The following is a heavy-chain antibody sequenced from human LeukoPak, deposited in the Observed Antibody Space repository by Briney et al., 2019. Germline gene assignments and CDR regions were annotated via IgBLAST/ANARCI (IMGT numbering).Heavy chain of an antibody. J-gene: IGHJ4*02. D-gene: IGHD2-8*02. CDR2: VRNSGTT. V-gene: IGHV4-59*01. CDR1: GGFISDYY. Sequence: SETLSLTCTVSGGFISDYYWSWIRQPPGKGLEWIGYVRNSGTTNYNPSLRSRVTLSVDTSKNQFSLKLTSVTAADTAVYYCARYGYSTGLLDSLGQGALVTVSS. CDR3: ARYGYSTGLLDS.